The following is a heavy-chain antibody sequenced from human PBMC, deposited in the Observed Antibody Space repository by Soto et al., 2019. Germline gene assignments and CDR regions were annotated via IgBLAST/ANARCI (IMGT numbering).Heavy chain of an antibody. D-gene: IGHD6-13*01. CDR3: ARDGAGSSWYPYYYYYGMDV. Sequence: QVQLQESGPGLVKPSQTLSLTCTVSGGSISSGDYYWSWIRQPPGKGLEWIGYIYYSGSTYYNPSLKSRVTISVDTSKNQFSLKLSSVTAADTAVYYCARDGAGSSWYPYYYYYGMDVWGQGTTVTVSS. CDR1: GGSISSGDYY. V-gene: IGHV4-30-4*01. CDR2: IYYSGST. J-gene: IGHJ6*02.